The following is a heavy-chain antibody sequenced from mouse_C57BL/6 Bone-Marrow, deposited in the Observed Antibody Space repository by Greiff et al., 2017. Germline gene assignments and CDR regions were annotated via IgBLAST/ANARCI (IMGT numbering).Heavy chain of an antibody. V-gene: IGHV5-6*01. CDR2: ISSGGSYT. CDR3: ARHDSSGYTY. CDR1: GFTFSSYG. D-gene: IGHD3-2*02. J-gene: IGHJ3*01. Sequence: EVQLVESGGDLVKPGGSLKLSCAASGFTFSSYGMSWVRQTPDKRLEWVATISSGGSYTSYPDSVKGRFTISRDNAKNTLYLQMSSLKSEDTAMYYCARHDSSGYTYWGQGTLVTVSA.